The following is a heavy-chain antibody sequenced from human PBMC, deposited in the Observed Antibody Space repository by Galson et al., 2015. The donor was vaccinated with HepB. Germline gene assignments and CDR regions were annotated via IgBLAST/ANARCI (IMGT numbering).Heavy chain of an antibody. D-gene: IGHD4-17*01. J-gene: IGHJ4*02. CDR1: GGSFSGYY. Sequence: LSLTCAVYGGSFSGYYWSWIRQPPGKGLEWIGEINHSGSTNYNPSLKSRVTISVDTSKNQFSLKLSSVTAADTAVYYCARVPTVGGSKSYYFDYWGQGTLVTVSS. V-gene: IGHV4-34*01. CDR2: INHSGST. CDR3: ARVPTVGGSKSYYFDY.